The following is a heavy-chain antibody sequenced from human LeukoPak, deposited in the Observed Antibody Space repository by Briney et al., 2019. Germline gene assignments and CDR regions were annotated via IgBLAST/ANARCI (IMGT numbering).Heavy chain of an antibody. V-gene: IGHV3-7*04. CDR1: GFTFSSYW. CDR2: IKEDGSEK. CDR3: ARHSSGWHFDY. D-gene: IGHD6-19*01. J-gene: IGHJ4*02. Sequence: PGGSLRLSCAASGFTFSSYWMTWVRQAPGKGLEWVANIKEDGSEKYYVDSVKGRFTISRDNAKDSLFLQMNSLRAEDTAVYYCARHSSGWHFDYWGQGTMVTVSS.